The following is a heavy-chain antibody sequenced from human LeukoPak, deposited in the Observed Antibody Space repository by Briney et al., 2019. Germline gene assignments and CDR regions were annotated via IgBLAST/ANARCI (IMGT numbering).Heavy chain of an antibody. J-gene: IGHJ4*02. CDR2: IHWNSGST. Sequence: GGSLRLSCVASGFTFDDYGISWVRQAPGKGLEWVSRIHWNSGSTRYADSVKGRFTISRDNAKNSLYLQMNSLRAEDTAVYYCARDNYFDSSGYYYGWGQGTLVTVSS. CDR3: ARDNYFDSSGYYYG. D-gene: IGHD3-22*01. CDR1: GFTFDDYG. V-gene: IGHV3-20*04.